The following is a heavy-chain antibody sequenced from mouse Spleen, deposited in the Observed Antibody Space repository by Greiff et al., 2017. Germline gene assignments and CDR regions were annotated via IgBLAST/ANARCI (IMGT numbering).Heavy chain of an antibody. D-gene: IGHD1-1*02. CDR3: ARSGATGSSWFAY. Sequence: EVQLQQSGAELVKPGASVKLSCTASGFNIKDTYMHWVKQRPEQGLEWIGRIDPANGNTKYDPKFQGKATITADTSSNTAYLQLSSLTSEDTAVYYCARSGATGSSWFAYWGQGTVVTVSA. CDR2: IDPANGNT. CDR1: GFNIKDTY. J-gene: IGHJ3*01. V-gene: IGHV14-3*02.